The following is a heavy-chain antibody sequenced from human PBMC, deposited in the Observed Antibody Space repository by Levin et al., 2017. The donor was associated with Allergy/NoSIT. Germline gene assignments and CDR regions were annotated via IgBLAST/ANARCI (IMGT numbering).Heavy chain of an antibody. CDR3: ARREGDISWWRDDY. Sequence: ASVKVSCKASGYTFHTYEISWVRQAPGQGLEWMGWIRPSNGDTNYAQKLQGRMTMTTDTSTSTAYMELRGLRSDDTAVYYCARREGDISWWRDDYWGQGTLISVSS. J-gene: IGHJ4*02. CDR2: IRPSNGDT. V-gene: IGHV1-18*01. CDR1: GYTFHTYE. D-gene: IGHD2-21*01.